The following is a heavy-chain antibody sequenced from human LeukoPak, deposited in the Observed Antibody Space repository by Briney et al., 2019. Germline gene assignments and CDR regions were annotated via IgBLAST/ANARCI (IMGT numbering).Heavy chain of an antibody. CDR1: GGSISTYY. CDR2: IYYSGST. D-gene: IGHD4-17*01. J-gene: IGHJ4*02. Sequence: PSETLSLTCTVSGGSISTYYSCGSRQPPGKGLEWIGYIYYSGSTNYNPSLKSRVTMSVDTSKNQFSLKLTSVTAADTAVYYCARDYGYYIMCYWGQGTLVTVSS. CDR3: ARDYGYYIMCY. V-gene: IGHV4-59*01.